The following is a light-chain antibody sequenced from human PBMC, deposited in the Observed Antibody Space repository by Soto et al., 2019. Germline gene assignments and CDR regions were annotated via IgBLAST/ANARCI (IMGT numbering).Light chain of an antibody. Sequence: QSALTQTASVSGSPGQSITISCTGTSSDVGGYNYVSWYQQHPGKAPKLIIYEVSNRPSGVSYRFSGSKSGNTASLTISGLQAEDEANYYCASYTSTDNHVVLGGGTKVTVL. CDR2: EVS. CDR1: SSDVGGYNY. J-gene: IGLJ2*01. V-gene: IGLV2-14*01. CDR3: ASYTSTDNHVV.